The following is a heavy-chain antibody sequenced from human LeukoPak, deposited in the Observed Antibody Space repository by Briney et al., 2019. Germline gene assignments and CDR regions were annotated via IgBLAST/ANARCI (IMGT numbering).Heavy chain of an antibody. J-gene: IGHJ4*02. Sequence: GGSLRLSCAASGFTFSIYEMNWVRQAPGKGLDWVSYISRSGSTITYAHSVKGRFTISRDNAKSSLYLQMSSLRAEDTAVYYCARRGYSGHDSLVSWGQGTLVTVSS. V-gene: IGHV3-48*03. CDR2: ISRSGSTI. D-gene: IGHD5-12*01. CDR3: ARRGYSGHDSLVS. CDR1: GFTFSIYE.